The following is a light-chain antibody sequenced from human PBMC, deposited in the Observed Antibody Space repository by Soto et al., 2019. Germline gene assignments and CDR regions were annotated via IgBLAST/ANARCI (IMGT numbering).Light chain of an antibody. CDR1: QIIGND. CDR3: QQGYKTPYT. Sequence: DIQMTPSPSSLSSSVGDIVTNTCRASQIIGNDLNWYQQKPGKAPKLLGYGTSSLQSGVPSRFRGRGSGTDFTLTINSLQPDDFAVYYCQQGYKTPYTFGRGTK. V-gene: IGKV1-39*01. CDR2: GTS. J-gene: IGKJ2*01.